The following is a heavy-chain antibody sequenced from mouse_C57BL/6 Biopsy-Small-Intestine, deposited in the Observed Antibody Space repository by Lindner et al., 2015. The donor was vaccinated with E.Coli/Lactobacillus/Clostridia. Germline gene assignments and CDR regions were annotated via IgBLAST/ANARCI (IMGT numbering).Heavy chain of an antibody. CDR2: IFPISGNA. J-gene: IGHJ2*01. D-gene: IGHD2-13*01. Sequence: VQLQESGPEVVKPGASVKLSCKASGYTFTSYDINWVKQRPGQGLEWIGEIFPISGNAYYNERFKGKATLTADKSSSTAYMELRSLTSEDSAVYFCSRGDSCDFWGQGATLTVSS. CDR1: GYTFTSYD. V-gene: IGHV1-81*01. CDR3: SRGDSCDF.